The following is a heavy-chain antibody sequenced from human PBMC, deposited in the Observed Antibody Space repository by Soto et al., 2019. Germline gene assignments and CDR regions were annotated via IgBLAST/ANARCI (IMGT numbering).Heavy chain of an antibody. CDR1: GFTFSSYA. Sequence: EVQLLESGGGLVQPGGSLRLSCAASGFTFSSYAMSWVRQAPGKGLEWVSAISGSGGSTYYADSVKGRFTISRDNSKNTLYLQMNSLRAEDTAVYYCAKAGSITMIVVVIPPFDYWGQGTLVTVSS. CDR2: ISGSGGST. V-gene: IGHV3-23*01. CDR3: AKAGSITMIVVVIPPFDY. J-gene: IGHJ4*02. D-gene: IGHD3-22*01.